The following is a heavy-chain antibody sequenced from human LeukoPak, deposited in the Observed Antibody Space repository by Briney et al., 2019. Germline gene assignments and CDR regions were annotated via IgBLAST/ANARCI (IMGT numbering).Heavy chain of an antibody. CDR1: GFTFSSYA. CDR2: IWYDGSNK. D-gene: IGHD6-19*01. CDR3: AREILGYSSGWVDY. J-gene: IGHJ4*02. V-gene: IGHV3-33*08. Sequence: PGGSLRLSCAASGFTFSSYAMHWVRQAPGKGLEWVAVIWYDGSNKYYADSVKGRFTISRDNSKNTLYLQMNSLRAEDTAVYYCAREILGYSSGWVDYWGQGTLVTVSS.